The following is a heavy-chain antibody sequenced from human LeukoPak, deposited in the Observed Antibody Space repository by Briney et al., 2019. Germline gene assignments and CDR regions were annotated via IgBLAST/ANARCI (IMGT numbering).Heavy chain of an antibody. CDR1: GFTVSNNY. Sequence: GGSLRLSCAASGFTVSNNYMSWVRQAPGKGLEWVSVIYSGGSTYYADSVKGRFTISRDNSKNTLYLQMNSLRAEDTAVYYCARGLGYCSGGSCYRGFDIWGQGTMVTVSS. CDR3: ARGLGYCSGGSCYRGFDI. V-gene: IGHV3-66*02. CDR2: IYSGGST. D-gene: IGHD2-15*01. J-gene: IGHJ3*02.